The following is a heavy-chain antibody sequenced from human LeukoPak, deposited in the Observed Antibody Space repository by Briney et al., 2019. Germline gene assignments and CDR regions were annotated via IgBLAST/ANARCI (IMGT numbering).Heavy chain of an antibody. J-gene: IGHJ6*03. D-gene: IGHD3-10*01. CDR1: GYTFTRYY. CDR3: ARNGVGSGSYEPASYFNYMDV. V-gene: IGHV1-46*01. CDR2: INPSGGGT. Sequence: ASVKVSCKASGYTFTRYYTHWVRRAPGQGLEWMGIINPSGGGTTYAPKFQGRVTMTRDTSTSTVYMELSSLTSDDTAVYYCARNGVGSGSYEPASYFNYMDVWGKGTTVTVSS.